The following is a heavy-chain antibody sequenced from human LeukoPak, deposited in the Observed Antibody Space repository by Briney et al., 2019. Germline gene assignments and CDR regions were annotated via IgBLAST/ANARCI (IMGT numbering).Heavy chain of an antibody. CDR1: GFTFSSYG. D-gene: IGHD4-23*01. CDR2: IWYDGSNK. V-gene: IGHV3-33*01. CDR3: ARGVETTRGDY. Sequence: GRSLRLSCAASGFTFSSYGMHWVRQAPGKGLEWVAVIWYDGSNKYYADSVKGRFTISRDNSKSTLYLQMNSLRAEDTAVYYCARGVETTRGDYWGQGTLVTVSS. J-gene: IGHJ4*02.